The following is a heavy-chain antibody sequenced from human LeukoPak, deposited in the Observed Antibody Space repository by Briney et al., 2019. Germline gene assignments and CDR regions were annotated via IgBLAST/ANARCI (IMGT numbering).Heavy chain of an antibody. CDR3: ARDEGFGELLYGMDV. Sequence: GGSLRLSCVASGFTFSDYYMSWIRQAPGKGLEWVSYISSSSSYTNYADSVKGRFTISRDNAKNSLYLQMNSLRAEDTAVYYCARDEGFGELLYGMDVWGKGTTVTVSS. J-gene: IGHJ6*04. CDR2: ISSSSSYT. V-gene: IGHV3-11*06. CDR1: GFTFSDYY. D-gene: IGHD3-10*01.